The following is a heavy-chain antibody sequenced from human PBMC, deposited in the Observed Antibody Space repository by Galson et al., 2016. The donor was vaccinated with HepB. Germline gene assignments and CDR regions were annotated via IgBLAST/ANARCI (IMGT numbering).Heavy chain of an antibody. CDR1: GFTFSNYA. Sequence: SLRLSCAASGFTFSNYAMNWIRQAPGKGLEWVSAISHEAITTLYADSVKGRFTISRDNSQNTVFLQMNSLRAEDTAVYFCAKWTEHYEDWGQGTLVTVSS. D-gene: IGHD3-22*01. V-gene: IGHV3-23*01. CDR3: AKWTEHYED. CDR2: ISHEAITT. J-gene: IGHJ4*02.